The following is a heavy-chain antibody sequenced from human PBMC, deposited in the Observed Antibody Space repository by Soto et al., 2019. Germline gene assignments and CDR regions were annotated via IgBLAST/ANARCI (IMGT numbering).Heavy chain of an antibody. CDR2: INPNTGDT. CDR3: ARQQDRGIMAAGFDY. V-gene: IGHV1-2*02. J-gene: IGHJ4*02. Sequence: ASVKVSCKASGYTFTSYGISWVRQAPDQGLEWMGWINPNTGDTYFAQKFQDRVTMTRDTSISTAYMEVGSLRSDDTAVYFCARQQDRGIMAAGFDYWGQGALVTVSS. CDR1: GYTFTSYG. D-gene: IGHD1-26*01.